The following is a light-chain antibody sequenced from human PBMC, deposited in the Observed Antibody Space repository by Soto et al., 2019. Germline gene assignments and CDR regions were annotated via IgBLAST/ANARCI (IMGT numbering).Light chain of an antibody. J-gene: IGLJ1*01. Sequence: QSVLTQPASVSGSPGQSIIISCTGTSSVVGGYNYVSWYQQYPGKAPQLMIFDVNDRPSGVSYRFSGSKSGNTASLTISGLQAEDEAHYYCSSYSTTSFFVFGTGTKVTVL. V-gene: IGLV2-14*01. CDR3: SSYSTTSFFV. CDR1: SSVVGGYNY. CDR2: DVN.